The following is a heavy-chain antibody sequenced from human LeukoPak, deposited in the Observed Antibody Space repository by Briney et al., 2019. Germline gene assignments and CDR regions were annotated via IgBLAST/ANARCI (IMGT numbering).Heavy chain of an antibody. CDR2: MNPNSGNT. V-gene: IGHV1-8*02. D-gene: IGHD5-12*01. Sequence: ASVKVSCKASGGTFSSYAINWVRQATGQGLEWMGWMNPNSGNTGYAQKFQGRVTMTRNTSISTAYMELSSLRSEDTAVYYCARGMGRGLRFHYFDYWGQGTLVTVSS. J-gene: IGHJ4*02. CDR3: ARGMGRGLRFHYFDY. CDR1: GGTFSSYA.